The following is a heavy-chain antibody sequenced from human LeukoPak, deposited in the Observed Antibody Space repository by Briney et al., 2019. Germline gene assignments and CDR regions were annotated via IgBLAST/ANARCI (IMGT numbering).Heavy chain of an antibody. CDR2: IYYSGST. J-gene: IGHJ4*02. Sequence: PSETLSLTCTVSGGSISSSSYYWGCIRQPPGKGLEWIGSIYYSGSTYYNPSLKSRVTISVDTSKNQFSLKLSSVTAADTAVYYCARDFGSGYFDYWGQGTLVTVSS. CDR1: GGSISSSSYY. CDR3: ARDFGSGYFDY. V-gene: IGHV4-39*02. D-gene: IGHD3-16*01.